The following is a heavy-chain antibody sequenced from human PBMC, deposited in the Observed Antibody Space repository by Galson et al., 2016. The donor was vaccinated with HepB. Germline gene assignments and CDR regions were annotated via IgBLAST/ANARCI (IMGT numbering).Heavy chain of an antibody. CDR3: AGDGGGGSAYIFDH. V-gene: IGHV3-11*04. CDR2: ISGSGTTV. D-gene: IGHD3-16*01. CDR1: GFSFSDYY. Sequence: SLRLSCAASGFSFSDYYMTWIRQAPGKGLEWISYISGSGTTVSYANSVKGRFTISRDNTKHSLFLQLNNLRADDTAVYYCAGDGGGGSAYIFDHWGQGTLVTVSS. J-gene: IGHJ4*02.